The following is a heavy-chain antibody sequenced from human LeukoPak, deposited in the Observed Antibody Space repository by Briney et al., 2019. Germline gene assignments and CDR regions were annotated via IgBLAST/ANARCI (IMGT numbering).Heavy chain of an antibody. CDR1: GFTFSSYA. V-gene: IGHV3-30-3*01. CDR3: ARDSRAAAGFDY. Sequence: GGSLRLSCAASGFTFSSYAMHWVRQAPGKGLEWVAVISYDGSKKYYADSVKGRFTISRDNSKNTLYLQMNSLRAEDTAVYYCARDSRAAAGFDYWGQGTLVTVSS. CDR2: ISYDGSKK. D-gene: IGHD6-13*01. J-gene: IGHJ4*02.